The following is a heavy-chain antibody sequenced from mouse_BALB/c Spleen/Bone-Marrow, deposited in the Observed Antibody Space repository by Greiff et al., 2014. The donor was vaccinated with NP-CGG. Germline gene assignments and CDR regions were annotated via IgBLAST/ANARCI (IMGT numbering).Heavy chain of an antibody. CDR3: TIGGFDY. J-gene: IGHJ2*01. CDR1: GYTFTSYW. CDR2: INPSNGGT. V-gene: IGHV1S16*01. Sequence: VKLQESGAELVKPGASVKLSCKASGYTFTSYWTHWVKLRPGQGFEWIGEINPSNGGTNYNEKFKRKATLTVDKSSSTAYMQLSSLTSEDSAVYYCTIGGFDYWGQGTTLTVSS.